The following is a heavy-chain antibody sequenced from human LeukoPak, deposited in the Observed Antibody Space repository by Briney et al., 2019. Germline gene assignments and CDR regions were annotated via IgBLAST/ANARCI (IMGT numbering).Heavy chain of an antibody. D-gene: IGHD3-22*01. CDR3: ARAPTYDSSGYYLVDAFDI. CDR2: ISSSSSYI. CDR1: GFSFSSYD. V-gene: IGHV3-21*01. J-gene: IGHJ3*02. Sequence: GGSLRLSCAASGFSFSSYDMTWVRQAPGKGLEWVSSISSSSSYIYYADSVKGRFTISRDNAKNSLYLQMNSLRAEDTAVYYCARAPTYDSSGYYLVDAFDIWGQGTMVTVSS.